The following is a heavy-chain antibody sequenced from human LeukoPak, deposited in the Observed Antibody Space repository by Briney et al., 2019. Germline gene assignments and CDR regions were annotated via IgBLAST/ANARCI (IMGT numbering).Heavy chain of an antibody. CDR1: GFPFSSYA. D-gene: IGHD6-19*01. CDR3: ANVYASGWANYFDY. V-gene: IGHV3-23*01. CDR2: ISDSGGNT. J-gene: IGHJ4*02. Sequence: GGSLRLSCAASGFPFSSYAMSWVRQAPGKGLEWVSAISDSGGNTYYAASVKGRFTISRDNSKNTLYLQMNSLRAEDTAVYYCANVYASGWANYFDYWGQGTLVTVSS.